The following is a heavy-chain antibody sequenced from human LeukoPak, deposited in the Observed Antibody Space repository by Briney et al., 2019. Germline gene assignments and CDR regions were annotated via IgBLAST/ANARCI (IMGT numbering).Heavy chain of an antibody. CDR2: VNTNTGNP. Sequence: ASVKVSCKASGYTFTSYAMGWVRQAPGHGLEWMGWVNTNTGNPTYAQGFTGRFVFSLDTSVSTAYLQISSLEAEDTAVYYCASFFCINGVCYYLDYWGQGTLVTVSS. CDR3: ASFFCINGVCYYLDY. CDR1: GYTFTSYA. V-gene: IGHV7-4-1*02. J-gene: IGHJ4*02. D-gene: IGHD2-8*01.